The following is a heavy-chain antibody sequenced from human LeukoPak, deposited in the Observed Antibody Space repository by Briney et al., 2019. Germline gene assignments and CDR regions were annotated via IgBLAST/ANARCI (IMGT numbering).Heavy chain of an antibody. J-gene: IGHJ6*02. D-gene: IGHD6-13*01. CDR1: GYTFTSYA. Sequence: ASVKVSCKASGYTFTSYAMHWVRQAPGQRLEWMGWINAGNGNTKYSQKFQGRVTITRDTSASTAYMELSSLRSEDTAVYYCARGSSSWYYYGMDVWGQGTTVTVSS. CDR3: ARGSSSWYYYGMDV. CDR2: INAGNGNT. V-gene: IGHV1-3*01.